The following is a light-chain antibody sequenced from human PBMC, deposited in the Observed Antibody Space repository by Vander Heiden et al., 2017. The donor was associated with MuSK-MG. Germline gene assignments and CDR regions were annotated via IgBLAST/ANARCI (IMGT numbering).Light chain of an antibody. Sequence: SSALTQPPSVSVSPGQTARITCSGDKLGNNDACREQKKPGQAHVLVIYQDSKRPSGIPERFSGSKSGNTATLTISGTEDMDEDDYYCQAWDSSNFVVFGGGTKLTVL. CDR2: QDS. V-gene: IGLV3-1*01. J-gene: IGLJ2*01. CDR3: QAWDSSNFVV. CDR1: KLGNND.